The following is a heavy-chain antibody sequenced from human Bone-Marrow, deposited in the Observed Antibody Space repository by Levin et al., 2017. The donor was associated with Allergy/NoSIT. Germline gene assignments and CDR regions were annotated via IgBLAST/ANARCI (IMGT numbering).Heavy chain of an antibody. CDR3: ARDHEQLPDY. CDR2: LNAGGGYT. J-gene: IGHJ4*02. Sequence: ASVKVSCQASGYSFINSYMHWVRQAPGQGLEWMGILNAGGGYTSYAPKFQGRVVMTRDTSTSTVYMELSSMRSDDTAVYYCARDHEQLPDYWGQGTLVTVSS. V-gene: IGHV1-46*01. D-gene: IGHD6-13*01. CDR1: GYSFINSY.